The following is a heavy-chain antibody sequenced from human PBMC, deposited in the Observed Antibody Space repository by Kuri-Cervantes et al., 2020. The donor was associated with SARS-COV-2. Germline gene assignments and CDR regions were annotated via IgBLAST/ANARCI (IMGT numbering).Heavy chain of an antibody. J-gene: IGHJ4*02. CDR1: GFTFSSYS. D-gene: IGHD1-7*01. CDR3: ASEEIAASGTIYYFDY. V-gene: IGHV3-21*01. Sequence: GGSLRLSCAASGFTFSSYSMNWVRQAPGKGLEWVSSISSSSSYIYCADSVKGRFTISRDNAKNSLYLQMNSLRAEDTAVYYCASEEIAASGTIYYFDYWGQGTLVTVSS. CDR2: ISSSSSYI.